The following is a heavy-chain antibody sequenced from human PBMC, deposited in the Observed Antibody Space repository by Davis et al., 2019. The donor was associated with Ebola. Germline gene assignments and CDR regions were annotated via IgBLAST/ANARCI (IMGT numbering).Heavy chain of an antibody. CDR1: GGSFSGYY. D-gene: IGHD3-22*01. J-gene: IGHJ6*02. Sequence: PSETLSLTCAVYGGSFSGYYWSWIRQPPGKGLEWIGEINHSGSTNYNPSLKSRVTISVDTSKNQFSLKLSSVTAADTAVYYCARDGFPYYYDSSGSIHPNYYYGMDVWGQGTTVTVSS. CDR2: INHSGST. CDR3: ARDGFPYYYDSSGSIHPNYYYGMDV. V-gene: IGHV4-34*01.